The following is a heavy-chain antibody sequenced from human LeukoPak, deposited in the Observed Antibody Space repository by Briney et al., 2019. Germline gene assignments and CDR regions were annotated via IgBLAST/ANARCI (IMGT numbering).Heavy chain of an antibody. D-gene: IGHD1-26*01. CDR1: GYTFTSYY. Sequence: ASVKVSCEASGYTFTSYYMHWVRQAPGQGLEWMGIINPSGGSTSYAQKFQGRVTMTRDTSTSTVYMELSSLRSEDTAVYYCAIRTGTYPYYFDYWGQGTLVTVSS. J-gene: IGHJ4*02. V-gene: IGHV1-46*01. CDR2: INPSGGST. CDR3: AIRTGTYPYYFDY.